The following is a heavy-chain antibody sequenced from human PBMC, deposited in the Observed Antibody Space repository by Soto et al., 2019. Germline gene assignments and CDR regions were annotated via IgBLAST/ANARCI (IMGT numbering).Heavy chain of an antibody. V-gene: IGHV4-34*01. Sequence: SETLSLTCAVYGGSFSGYYWSWIRQPPGKGLEWIGEINHSGSTNYNPSLKSRVTISVDTSKNQFSPKLSSVTAADTAVYYCAGITMVGGTGSFAFDIGGKGKMVTV. J-gene: IGHJ3*02. CDR3: AGITMVGGTGSFAFDI. CDR2: INHSGST. D-gene: IGHD3-10*01. CDR1: GGSFSGYY.